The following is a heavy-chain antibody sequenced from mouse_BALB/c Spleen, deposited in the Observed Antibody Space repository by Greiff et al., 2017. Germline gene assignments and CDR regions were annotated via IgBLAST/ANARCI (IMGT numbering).Heavy chain of an antibody. CDR3: ARAFYDGYYGYFDV. Sequence: EVQLQQSGPGLVKPSQSLSLTCTVTGYSITSDYAWNWIRQFPGNKLEWMGYISYSGSTSYNPSLKSRISITRDTSKNQFFLQLNSVTTEDTATYYCARAFYDGYYGYFDVWGAGTTVTVSS. V-gene: IGHV3-2*02. CDR1: GYSITSDYA. CDR2: ISYSGST. D-gene: IGHD2-3*01. J-gene: IGHJ1*01.